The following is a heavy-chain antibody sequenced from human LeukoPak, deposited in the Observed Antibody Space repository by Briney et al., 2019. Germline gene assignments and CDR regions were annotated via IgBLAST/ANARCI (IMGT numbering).Heavy chain of an antibody. V-gene: IGHV4-30-4*08. D-gene: IGHD3-10*01. CDR2: IYYSGST. J-gene: IGHJ4*02. CDR1: GGSISSGDYY. CDR3: ASFLIRGVIAVDY. Sequence: SETLSLTCTVSGGSISSGDYYWSWIRQPPGNGLEWIGYIYYSGSTYYNPSLKSRVTVSVDTSKNQFSLKLSSVTAADTAVYYCASFLIRGVIAVDYWGQGTLVTVSS.